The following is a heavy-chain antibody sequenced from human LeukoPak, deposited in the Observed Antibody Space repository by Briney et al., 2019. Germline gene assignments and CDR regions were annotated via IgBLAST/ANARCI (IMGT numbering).Heavy chain of an antibody. CDR3: ARDLNDSRGYWEAFDI. CDR2: IYTSGST. V-gene: IGHV4-4*07. D-gene: IGHD3-22*01. Sequence: SETLSLTCTVSGASISRSYWRWIRQPAGKGLEGIGRIYTSGSTNYNPSLKSRVTMSLDTSKSQFSLKLSSVTAADTAVYYCARDLNDSRGYWEAFDIWGQGTMVTVSS. CDR1: GASISRSY. J-gene: IGHJ3*02.